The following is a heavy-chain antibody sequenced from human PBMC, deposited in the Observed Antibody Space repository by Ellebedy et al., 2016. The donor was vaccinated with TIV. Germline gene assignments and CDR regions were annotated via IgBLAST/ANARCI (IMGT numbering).Heavy chain of an antibody. J-gene: IGHJ4*02. D-gene: IGHD1-1*01. CDR1: GFTVSSNY. V-gene: IGHV3-53*01. CDR3: ARDLKRGLDY. CDR2: IYSGGST. Sequence: GESLKISXAASGFTVSSNYMSWVRQAPGKGLEWVSVIYSGGSTYYADSVKGRFTISRDNSKNTLYLQMNSLRAEDTAVYYCARDLKRGLDYWGRGTLVTVSS.